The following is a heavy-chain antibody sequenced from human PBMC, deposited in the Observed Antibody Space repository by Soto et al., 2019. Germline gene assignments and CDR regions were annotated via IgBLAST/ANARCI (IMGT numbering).Heavy chain of an antibody. D-gene: IGHD2-21*01. V-gene: IGHV1-3*01. CDR3: ARGVVGSLLDGFFDY. J-gene: IGHJ4*02. CDR1: GYSFTSYA. Sequence: QVQLVQSGGEVKKPGASVKVSCKASGYSFTSYAIHWVRQAPGQRLEWMGWITAGNQKTAYSQKFQGRLTITGDTSANTAYMELIRLRSEDTAVFYCARGVVGSLLDGFFDYWGQGTMVTVSS. CDR2: ITAGNQKT.